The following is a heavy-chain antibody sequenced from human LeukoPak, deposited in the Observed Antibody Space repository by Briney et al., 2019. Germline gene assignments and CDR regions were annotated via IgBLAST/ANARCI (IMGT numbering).Heavy chain of an antibody. Sequence: GGSLRLSCAASGFIFSSYSMNWVRQAPGKGLEWVAVISYDGSNKYYADSVKGRFTISRDNSKNTLYLQMNSLRAEDTAVYYCAKALSSGYHYYYGMDVWGQGTTVTVSS. CDR1: GFIFSSYS. CDR2: ISYDGSNK. CDR3: AKALSSGYHYYYGMDV. V-gene: IGHV3-30*18. D-gene: IGHD3-22*01. J-gene: IGHJ6*02.